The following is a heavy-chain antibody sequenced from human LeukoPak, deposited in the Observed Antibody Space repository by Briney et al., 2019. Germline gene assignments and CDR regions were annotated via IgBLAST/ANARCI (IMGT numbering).Heavy chain of an antibody. V-gene: IGHV4-38-2*02. CDR1: GYSISSGYY. J-gene: IGHJ3*02. CDR3: ARDSSRSRYYYDTTGYRIDAFDI. CDR2: IYHSGST. Sequence: SETLSLTCTVSGYSISSGYYWGWIRQPPGKGLEWIGSIYHSGSTYYNPSLKSRVTISVDTSKNQFSLKLSSVTAADTAVYYCARDSSRSRYYYDTTGYRIDAFDIWGHGTMVTVSS. D-gene: IGHD3-22*01.